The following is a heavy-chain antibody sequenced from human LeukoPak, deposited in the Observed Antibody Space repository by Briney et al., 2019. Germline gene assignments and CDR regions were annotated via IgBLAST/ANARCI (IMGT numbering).Heavy chain of an antibody. CDR1: GFTFSSYG. J-gene: IGHJ3*02. Sequence: PGRSLRLSCAASGFTFSSYGIHWVRQAPGKGLEWVAVISYDGSNKYYADSVKGRFTISRDNSKNTLYLQMNSLRAEDTAVYYCVKDSEMATINAFDIWGQGTMVTVSS. CDR2: ISYDGSNK. V-gene: IGHV3-30*18. CDR3: VKDSEMATINAFDI. D-gene: IGHD5-24*01.